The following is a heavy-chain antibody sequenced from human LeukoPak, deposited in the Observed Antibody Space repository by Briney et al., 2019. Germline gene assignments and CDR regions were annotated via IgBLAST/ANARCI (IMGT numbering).Heavy chain of an antibody. V-gene: IGHV3-23*01. D-gene: IGHD3-10*01. CDR1: GFTFSSYA. J-gene: IGHJ5*02. CDR2: ISGSGGST. CDR3: ARSLDGRLLWFGELPIHRFDP. Sequence: PGGSLRLSCAASGFTFSSYAMSWVRQAPGKGLEWVSAISGSGGSTYYADSVKVRFTISRDNSKNTLSLQMNSLLAEDTAVYYCARSLDGRLLWFGELPIHRFDPWGQATLVTVSS.